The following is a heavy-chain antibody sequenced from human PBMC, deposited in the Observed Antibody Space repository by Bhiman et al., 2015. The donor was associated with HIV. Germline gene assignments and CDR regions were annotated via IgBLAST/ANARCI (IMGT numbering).Heavy chain of an antibody. CDR2: ISYDHTNK. CDR3: WGSNTSPSNNYYSMDV. Sequence: QVQLVESGGGVVRPGRSVRLSCAASGFAFNDYAMHWVRQAPGKGLEWVAVISYDHTNKYYVDSVKGRFTISRDNSKKTVHLHMNALRVEDTAIYYCWGSNTSPSNNYYSMDVWGEGTTVIVSS. CDR1: GFAFNDYA. V-gene: IGHV3-30*04. J-gene: IGHJ6*03. D-gene: IGHD7-27*01.